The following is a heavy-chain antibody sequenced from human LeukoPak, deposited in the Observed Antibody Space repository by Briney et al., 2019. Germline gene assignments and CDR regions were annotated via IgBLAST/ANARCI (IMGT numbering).Heavy chain of an antibody. CDR1: GFPFSSYA. V-gene: IGHV3-23*01. Sequence: GGSLRLSCAASGFPFSSYAMSWVRQAPGKGLEWVSAISGSGGSTYYADSVKGRFTISRDNFKNTLYLQMNSLRAEDTAVYYCAKEPHYYGSGSTVDYWGQGTLVTVSS. J-gene: IGHJ4*02. D-gene: IGHD3-10*01. CDR2: ISGSGGST. CDR3: AKEPHYYGSGSTVDY.